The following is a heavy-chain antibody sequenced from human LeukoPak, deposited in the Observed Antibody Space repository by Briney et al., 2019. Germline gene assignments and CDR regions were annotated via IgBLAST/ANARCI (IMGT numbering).Heavy chain of an antibody. CDR1: GGSISSTAYY. CDR2: IYYSGTT. Sequence: PSETLSLTCTVSGGSISSTAYYWGWIRQPPGRGLECIATIYYSGTTYYNPSLESRVTISVDTSKNQFSLKLSSVTAADTSVYYCSRQGVRGTYYYAMDVWGQGTTVTVSS. J-gene: IGHJ6*02. V-gene: IGHV4-39*01. D-gene: IGHD3-10*01. CDR3: SRQGVRGTYYYAMDV.